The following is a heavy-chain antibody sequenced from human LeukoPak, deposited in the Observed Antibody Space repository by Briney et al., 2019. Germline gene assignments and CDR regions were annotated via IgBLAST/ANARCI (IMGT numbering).Heavy chain of an antibody. V-gene: IGHV4-59*01. D-gene: IGHD3-10*01. Sequence: SETLSLTCTVSGGSISSYYWSWIRQPPGKGLEWIGYIYYSGSTNYNPSLKSRVTISVDTSKNQFSLKLSSVTAADTAVYYCARYTDVRGVITPRRTFDYWRQGTLVTVSS. CDR1: GGSISSYY. CDR3: ARYTDVRGVITPRRTFDY. CDR2: IYYSGST. J-gene: IGHJ4*02.